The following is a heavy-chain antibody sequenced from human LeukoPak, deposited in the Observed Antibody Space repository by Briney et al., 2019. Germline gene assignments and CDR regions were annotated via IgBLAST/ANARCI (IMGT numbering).Heavy chain of an antibody. CDR3: AKDLHRRGRGIDYYYHYGMDV. Sequence: GGSLRLSCAASAFTFDDYAMHWVRQAPGKGLEWVSGISWNSVSIGYADSVRGRFTISRDNAKNSLYLEMNSLRAEDTALYYCAKDLHRRGRGIDYYYHYGMDVWGQGTTVTVSS. V-gene: IGHV3-9*01. CDR1: AFTFDDYA. J-gene: IGHJ6*02. CDR2: ISWNSVSI. D-gene: IGHD3-16*01.